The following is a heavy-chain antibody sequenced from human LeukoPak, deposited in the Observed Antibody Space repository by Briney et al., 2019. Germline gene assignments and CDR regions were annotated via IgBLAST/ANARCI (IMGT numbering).Heavy chain of an antibody. Sequence: SETLSLTCAVYGGSFSGYYWSWIRQPPGKGLEWIGEINHSGSTNYNPSLKSRVTISVDTSKNQFSLKLSSVTAADTAVYYCVRGRNYYDSSGYYYALFDYWGQGTLVTVSS. CDR2: INHSGST. CDR1: GGSFSGYY. D-gene: IGHD3-22*01. J-gene: IGHJ4*02. CDR3: VRGRNYYDSSGYYYALFDY. V-gene: IGHV4-34*01.